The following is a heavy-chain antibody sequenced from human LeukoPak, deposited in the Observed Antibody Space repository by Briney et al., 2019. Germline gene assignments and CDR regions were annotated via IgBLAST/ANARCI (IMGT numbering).Heavy chain of an antibody. Sequence: GGSLRLSCAASGFTFSDYYMSWIRPAPGKGLEWVSYISSSGSTIYYADSVKGRFTISRDNAKNSLYLQMNSLRAEDTAVYYCAREGGLGYCSSTSCRYYGMDVWAKGPRSPSP. CDR1: GFTFSDYY. CDR2: ISSSGSTI. J-gene: IGHJ6*02. D-gene: IGHD2-2*01. CDR3: AREGGLGYCSSTSCRYYGMDV. V-gene: IGHV3-11*01.